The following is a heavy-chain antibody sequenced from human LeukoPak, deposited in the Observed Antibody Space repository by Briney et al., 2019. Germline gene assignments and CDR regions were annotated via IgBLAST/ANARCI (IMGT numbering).Heavy chain of an antibody. CDR2: INPSGGTT. J-gene: IGHJ6*03. Sequence: ASVKVSCKASGYTFTSYYMHWVRQAPGQGLEWMGIINPSGGTTSYAEKFQGRVTMTRDTSTSTVYMELGSLRSEDTAVYYCARAYSYGYYYYYMDVWGKGTTVTVSS. V-gene: IGHV1-46*01. CDR1: GYTFTSYY. D-gene: IGHD5-18*01. CDR3: ARAYSYGYYYYYMDV.